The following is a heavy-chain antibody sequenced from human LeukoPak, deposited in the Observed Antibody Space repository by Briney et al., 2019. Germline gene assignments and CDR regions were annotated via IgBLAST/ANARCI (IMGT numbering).Heavy chain of an antibody. Sequence: GSSVKVSCKASGYTFAAHHIHWVRQAPGQGLDWMGWILPDGRDTKYSQKFQDRMTLTTDTSTNTAYMELNRLIPDDTAVYYCSGRYGPGPVWGQGTLISASP. CDR1: GYTFAAHH. CDR2: ILPDGRDT. V-gene: IGHV1-2*02. J-gene: IGHJ4*02. D-gene: IGHD3-10*01. CDR3: SGRYGPGPV.